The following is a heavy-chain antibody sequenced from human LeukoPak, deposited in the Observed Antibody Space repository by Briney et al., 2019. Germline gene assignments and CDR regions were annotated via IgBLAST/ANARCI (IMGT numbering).Heavy chain of an antibody. V-gene: IGHV3-23*01. CDR1: GFTFSSYW. CDR3: AKGVRILWFNMDY. D-gene: IGHD3-10*01. J-gene: IGHJ4*02. CDR2: ISGSGGST. Sequence: GGSLRLSCAASGFTFSSYWMSWVRQAPGKGLEWVSAISGSGGSTYYADSVKGRFTISRDNSKNTLYLQMNSLRAEDTAVYYCAKGVRILWFNMDYWGQGTLVTVSS.